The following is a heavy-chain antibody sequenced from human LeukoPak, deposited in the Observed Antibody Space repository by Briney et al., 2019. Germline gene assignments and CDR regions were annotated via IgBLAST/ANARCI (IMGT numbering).Heavy chain of an antibody. CDR3: ARVMLDDYVWGSYVMFDY. D-gene: IGHD3-16*01. V-gene: IGHV3-7*01. J-gene: IGHJ4*02. CDR2: IKQDGREK. Sequence: GGPLRLSCAASGFTYSSYWISWVRQAPGKGLGWVANIKQDGREKYYVDSVKGRFSISRDNAKNSLYLQMNSLRAEDTAVYYCARVMLDDYVWGSYVMFDYWGQGTLVTVSS. CDR1: GFTYSSYW.